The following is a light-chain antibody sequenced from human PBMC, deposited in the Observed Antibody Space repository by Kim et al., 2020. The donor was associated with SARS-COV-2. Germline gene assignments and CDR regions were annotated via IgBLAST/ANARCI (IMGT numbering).Light chain of an antibody. CDR2: EGS. V-gene: IGLV2-23*01. CDR3: CSYVGPTWV. Sequence: RYNLVSWYQQHPGKAPKLMIYEGSKRPSGVSNRFSGSKSGNTASLTISGLQAEDEADYYCCSYVGPTWVFGGGTKLTVL. J-gene: IGLJ3*02. CDR1: RYNL.